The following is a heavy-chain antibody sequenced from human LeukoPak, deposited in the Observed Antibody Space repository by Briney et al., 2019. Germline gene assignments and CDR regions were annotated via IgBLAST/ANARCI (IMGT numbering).Heavy chain of an antibody. Sequence: SETLSLTCTVSGGSISSYYWSWIRQPAGKGLEWIGRIYTSGSTNYNPSLKSRVTMSVDTSNNQFSLRLSSVTAADTALYYCARHQNLRGPKSSGVDPWGQGILVTVSS. CDR2: IYTSGST. D-gene: IGHD3-10*01. V-gene: IGHV4-4*07. CDR1: GGSISSYY. J-gene: IGHJ5*02. CDR3: ARHQNLRGPKSSGVDP.